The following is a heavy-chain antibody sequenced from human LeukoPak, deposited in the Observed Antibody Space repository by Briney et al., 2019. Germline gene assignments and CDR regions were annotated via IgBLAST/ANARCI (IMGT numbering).Heavy chain of an antibody. Sequence: ETLSLTCAVYGGSFSGYYWSWIRQPPGKGLEWIGEINHSGSTNYNPSLKSRVTISVDKSKNQFSLKLSSVTAADTAVYYCASLVVTPLHYYFDYWGQGTLVTVSS. CDR2: INHSGST. CDR3: ASLVVTPLHYYFDY. CDR1: GGSFSGYY. D-gene: IGHD3-22*01. V-gene: IGHV4-34*01. J-gene: IGHJ4*02.